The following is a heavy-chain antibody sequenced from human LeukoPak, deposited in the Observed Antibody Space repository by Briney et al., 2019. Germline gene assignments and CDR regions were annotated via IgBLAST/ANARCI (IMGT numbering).Heavy chain of an antibody. V-gene: IGHV3-30*09. J-gene: IGHJ6*02. D-gene: IGHD2-2*01. CDR3: AREWVSSRPGLGAMDV. Sequence: GRSLRLSCAASGFTFSSYTIYWVRQAPGKGLEWVAVISYDGSKKYYADSVKGRFAISRDNSKNTLYLQMNSLRAEDTAVYYCAREWVSSRPGLGAMDVWGQGTTVTASS. CDR1: GFTFSSYT. CDR2: ISYDGSKK.